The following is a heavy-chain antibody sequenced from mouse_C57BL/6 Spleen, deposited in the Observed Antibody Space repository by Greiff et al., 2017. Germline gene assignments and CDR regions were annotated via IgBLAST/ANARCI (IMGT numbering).Heavy chain of an antibody. CDR1: GYTFTSYW. Sequence: QVQLKQPGAELVKPGASVKVSCKASGYTFTSYWMHWVKQRPGQGLEWIGRIHPSDSDTNYNQKFKGKDTLTVDKSSSTAYMQLSSLTSEDSAVYYCAIDYGSRGYFDVWGTGTTVTVSS. CDR3: AIDYGSRGYFDV. CDR2: IHPSDSDT. J-gene: IGHJ1*03. D-gene: IGHD1-1*01. V-gene: IGHV1-74*01.